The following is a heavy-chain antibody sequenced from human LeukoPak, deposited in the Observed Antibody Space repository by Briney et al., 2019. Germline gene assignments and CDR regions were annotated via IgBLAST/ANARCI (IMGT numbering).Heavy chain of an antibody. CDR1: GYSLTSCW. J-gene: IGHJ6*03. V-gene: IGHV5-51*01. CDR2: IYPGDSDT. D-gene: IGHD4-11*01. Sequence: GEAPKISCKGSGYSLTSCWIRWVRQMPRKGLEWMGIIYPGDSDTRYSPSFQGQVTISADNSISTAYLQWSSLKASDTAMYYCARQAPDYKISNYYMDVWGKGTTVTVSS. CDR3: ARQAPDYKISNYYMDV.